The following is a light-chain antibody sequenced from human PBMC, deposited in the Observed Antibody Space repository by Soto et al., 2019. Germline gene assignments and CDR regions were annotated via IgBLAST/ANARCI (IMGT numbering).Light chain of an antibody. J-gene: IGKJ4*01. CDR1: QSLLHSNGTTY. V-gene: IGKV2-40*01. Sequence: DIGMTQSPLSLPVTPVEPASISCRSIQSLLHSNGTTYLDWYLQKPGQSPQLLIYTLSYRASGVPDRFSGSGSGTDFTLKISRVEAEDVGVYYCMQRKEFPVTFGGGTKVDIK. CDR2: TLS. CDR3: MQRKEFPVT.